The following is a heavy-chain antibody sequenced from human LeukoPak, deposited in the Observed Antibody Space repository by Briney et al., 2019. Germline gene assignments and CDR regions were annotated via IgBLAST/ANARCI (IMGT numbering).Heavy chain of an antibody. Sequence: ASVKVSCKASGYTFTSYGISWVRQAPGQGLEWMGWISAYNGNTNYAQKFQGRVTMTRNTSISTAYMELSSLRSEDTAVYYCARASFEVGATDYWGQGTLVTVSS. CDR1: GYTFTSYG. CDR2: ISAYNGNT. D-gene: IGHD1-26*01. CDR3: ARASFEVGATDY. V-gene: IGHV1-18*01. J-gene: IGHJ4*02.